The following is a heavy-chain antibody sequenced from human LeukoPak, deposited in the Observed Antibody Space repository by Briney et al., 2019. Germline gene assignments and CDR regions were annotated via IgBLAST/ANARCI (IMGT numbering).Heavy chain of an antibody. Sequence: GGSLRLSCAASGFTFSSYAMSWVRQAPGKGLEWVSAISGSGGSTYYADSVKGRFSISRDNSKSTLFLQMNSLRVEDTAVYYCAKGAYGSGGYPPVTPGHWGQGTLVTASS. CDR2: ISGSGGST. V-gene: IGHV3-23*01. CDR1: GFTFSSYA. J-gene: IGHJ4*02. CDR3: AKGAYGSGGYPPVTPGH. D-gene: IGHD3-10*01.